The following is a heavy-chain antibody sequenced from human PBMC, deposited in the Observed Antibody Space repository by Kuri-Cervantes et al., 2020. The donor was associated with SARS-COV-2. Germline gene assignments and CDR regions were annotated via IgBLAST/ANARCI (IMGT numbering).Heavy chain of an antibody. J-gene: IGHJ4*02. CDR1: GFTFSSYW. D-gene: IGHD3-22*01. V-gene: IGHV3-7*02. CDR3: AMKSTRNNYYDSSGSFDY. Sequence: GESLKISCAASGFTFSSYWMSWVRRAPGKGLEWVANIKQDGSEKYYVDSVKGRFTISRDNAKNSLYLQMNSLRAEDTAVYYCAMKSTRNNYYDSSGSFDYWGQGALVTVSS. CDR2: IKQDGSEK.